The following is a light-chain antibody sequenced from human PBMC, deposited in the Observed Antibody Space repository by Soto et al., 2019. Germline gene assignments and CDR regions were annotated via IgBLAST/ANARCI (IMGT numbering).Light chain of an antibody. CDR1: QSLLNSNGYTY. Sequence: EIVMTQSPLSLPATPGEPASISCRSSQSLLNSNGYTYLDWYLQKPGQSPQFLIYLVSNRSSGVPDRFSGSGSGTDFTLKIRRVEAEDVGVYFCMQAAQTPYTFGQGTKLEIK. CDR2: LVS. CDR3: MQAAQTPYT. J-gene: IGKJ2*01. V-gene: IGKV2-28*01.